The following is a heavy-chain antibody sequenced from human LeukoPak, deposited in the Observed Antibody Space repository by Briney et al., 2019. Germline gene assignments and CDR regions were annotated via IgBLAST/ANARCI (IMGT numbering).Heavy chain of an antibody. V-gene: IGHV3-23*01. CDR1: GITLSNYG. CDR2: LSGSGGGT. CDR3: AKRGVVIRVFLVGFHKEAYYFDS. J-gene: IGHJ4*02. Sequence: GGSLILSCAVSGITLSNYGMSWVRQAPGKGLEWVAGLSGSGGGTNYADSVQGRFTISRDNPKNTLYLQMNSLRAEDTAVYFCAKRGVVIRVFLVGFHKEAYYFDSWGQGALVTVSS. D-gene: IGHD3-10*01.